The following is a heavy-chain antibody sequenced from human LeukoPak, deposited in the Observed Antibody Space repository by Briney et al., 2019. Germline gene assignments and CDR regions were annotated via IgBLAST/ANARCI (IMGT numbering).Heavy chain of an antibody. D-gene: IGHD3-10*01. J-gene: IGHJ4*02. CDR2: IYYSGNT. Sequence: PSETLSLTCTVSGGSITISSYYWGWIRQPPGKGLEWIGSIYYSGNTYYNPSLKSRVSISIDTSRHQFALKLSSVTAADTAVYFCARTRGYGLASFDYWGQGTLVTVSS. CDR3: ARTRGYGLASFDY. V-gene: IGHV4-39*01. CDR1: GGSITISSYY.